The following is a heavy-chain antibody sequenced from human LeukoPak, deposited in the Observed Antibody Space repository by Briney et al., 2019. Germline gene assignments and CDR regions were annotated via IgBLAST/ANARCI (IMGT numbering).Heavy chain of an antibody. Sequence: GGSLRLSCAASGFTFSSYSMNWVRQAPGKGLEWVSSISSSSSYIYYADSVRGRFMLSRDTSKNTLYLQMNSLTAEDTALYYCAKGAAAGLVDWFDPWGQGTLVTVSS. CDR2: ISSSSSYI. CDR1: GFTFSSYS. CDR3: AKGAAAGLVDWFDP. J-gene: IGHJ5*02. V-gene: IGHV3-21*04. D-gene: IGHD6-25*01.